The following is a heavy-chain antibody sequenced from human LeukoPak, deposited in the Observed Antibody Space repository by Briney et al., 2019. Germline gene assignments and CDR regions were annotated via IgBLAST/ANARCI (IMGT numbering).Heavy chain of an antibody. V-gene: IGHV1-18*01. J-gene: IGHJ4*02. D-gene: IGHD3-10*01. CDR2: ISDSNGNL. Sequence: GASVKVSCKASGYPFANFAVSWVRQAPGQGLEWMGWISDSNGNLNYAQRLKGRLTITTDVSTTTAYMELKSLTSDDSAVYYCVAWLGATGRRRTSDWSQATLVTVSA. CDR3: VAWLGATGRRRTSD. CDR1: GYPFANFA.